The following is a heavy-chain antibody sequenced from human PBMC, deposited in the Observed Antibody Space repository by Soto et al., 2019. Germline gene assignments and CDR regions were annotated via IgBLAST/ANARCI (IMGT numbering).Heavy chain of an antibody. V-gene: IGHV1-3*01. D-gene: IGHD6-13*01. J-gene: IGHJ4*02. CDR1: GYTFTSYA. CDR3: ARGIAPYYFDY. CDR2: INAGNGNT. Sequence: GASVKVSCKASGYTFTSYAMHWVRQAPGQRLERMGWINAGNGNTKYSQKFQGRVTITRDTSASTAYMEQSSLRSEDTAVYYWARGIAPYYFDYWGQGTLVTVPS.